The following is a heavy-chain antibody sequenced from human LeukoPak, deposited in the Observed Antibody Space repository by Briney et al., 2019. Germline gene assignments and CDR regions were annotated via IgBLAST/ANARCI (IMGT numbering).Heavy chain of an antibody. J-gene: IGHJ4*02. V-gene: IGHV5-51*01. CDR3: ARLRYYDSSGYYTRSQLFDY. Sequence: GESLKISCKGSGCSFTSYWIGWVRQMPGKGLEWMGIIYPGDSDTRYSPSFQGQVTISADKSISTAYLQWSSLKASDTAMYYCARLRYYDSSGYYTRSQLFDYWGQGTLVTVSS. D-gene: IGHD3-22*01. CDR2: IYPGDSDT. CDR1: GCSFTSYW.